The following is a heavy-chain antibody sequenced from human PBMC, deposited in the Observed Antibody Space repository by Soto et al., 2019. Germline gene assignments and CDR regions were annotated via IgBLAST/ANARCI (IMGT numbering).Heavy chain of an antibody. CDR2: INAGNGNT. D-gene: IGHD3-3*01. CDR1: GYTFTSYA. V-gene: IGHV1-3*01. CDR3: ARDLGDFWSGYYQGGFDY. J-gene: IGHJ4*02. Sequence: GASVKVSCKASGYTFTSYAMHWVRQSPGQRLEWMGWINAGNGNTKYSQKFQGRVTITRDTSASTAYMELSSLRSEDTAVYYCARDLGDFWSGYYQGGFDYWGQGTLVTVSS.